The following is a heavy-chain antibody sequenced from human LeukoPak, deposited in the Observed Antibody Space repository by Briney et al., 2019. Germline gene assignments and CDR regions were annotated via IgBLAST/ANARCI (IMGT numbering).Heavy chain of an antibody. D-gene: IGHD3-22*01. CDR3: ARGPPNYYDSSGYFYL. Sequence: QPGGSLRLSCAASGFTFNNFEMNWVRQAPGKGLEWVSYISSSGNTIYYADSVKGQFTISRDNAKNSLYLQMNSLRAEDTALYFCARGPPNYYDSSGYFYLWGQGTLVTVSS. V-gene: IGHV3-48*03. CDR2: ISSSGNTI. J-gene: IGHJ4*02. CDR1: GFTFNNFE.